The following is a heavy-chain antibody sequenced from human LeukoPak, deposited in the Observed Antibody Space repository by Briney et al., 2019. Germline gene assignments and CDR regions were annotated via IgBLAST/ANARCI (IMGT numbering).Heavy chain of an antibody. J-gene: IGHJ3*02. V-gene: IGHV3-7*03. CDR2: IKQDGSEK. CDR3: ASNPRGYSYGDDAFDI. CDR1: GFTVSSNY. D-gene: IGHD5-18*01. Sequence: PGGSLRLSCAASGFTVSSNYMSWVRQAPGKGLEWVANIKQDGSEKYYVDSVKGRFTISRDNAKNSLYLQMNSLRAEDTAVYYCASNPRGYSYGDDAFDIWGQGTMVTVSS.